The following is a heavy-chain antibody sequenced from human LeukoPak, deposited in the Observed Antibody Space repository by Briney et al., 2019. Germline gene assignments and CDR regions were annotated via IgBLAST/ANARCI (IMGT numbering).Heavy chain of an antibody. Sequence: ASVKVSCKASGYTFSDYYMHWVRQAPGQGLEWMGWINANRGGTNYAQRFQGRVTMTRDTSITTAYMELSRLKSDDTAVYYCARRYCSSTSCYYFDYWGQGTLVTVSS. V-gene: IGHV1-2*02. CDR2: INANRGGT. D-gene: IGHD2-2*01. CDR3: ARRYCSSTSCYYFDY. CDR1: GYTFSDYY. J-gene: IGHJ4*02.